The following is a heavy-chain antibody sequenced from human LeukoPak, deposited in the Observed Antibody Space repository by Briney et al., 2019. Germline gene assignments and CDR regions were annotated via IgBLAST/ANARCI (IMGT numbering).Heavy chain of an antibody. D-gene: IGHD3-22*01. CDR2: IWYDGSNK. CDR1: GFTFSSYG. V-gene: IGHV3-33*01. Sequence: GGSLRLSCAAPGFTFSSYGMHWVRQAPGKGLEWVAVIWYDGSNKYYADSVKGRFTISRDNSKNTLYLQINSLRAEDTAVYYCARDGSDYYDSSRYYSYFDYWGQGTLVTVSS. J-gene: IGHJ4*02. CDR3: ARDGSDYYDSSRYYSYFDY.